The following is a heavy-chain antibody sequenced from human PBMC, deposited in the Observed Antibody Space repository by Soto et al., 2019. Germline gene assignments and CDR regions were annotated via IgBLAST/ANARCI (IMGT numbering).Heavy chain of an antibody. CDR3: AREAQTAEYFQH. Sequence: QVQLVQSGAEVKKPGSSVKVSCKASGGTFSSYAISWVRQAPGQGLEWMGGIIPIFGTANSAQNFQGRVTITADESTVTAYMELSSLRSEDTAVYYCAREAQTAEYFQHWGQGTLVTVSS. J-gene: IGHJ1*01. CDR2: IIPIFGTA. V-gene: IGHV1-69*01. CDR1: GGTFSSYA.